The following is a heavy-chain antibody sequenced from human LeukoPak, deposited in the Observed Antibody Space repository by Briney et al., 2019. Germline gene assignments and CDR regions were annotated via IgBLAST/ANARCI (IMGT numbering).Heavy chain of an antibody. J-gene: IGHJ4*02. D-gene: IGHD1-7*01. CDR1: GLTFSRYN. CDR2: IGTSSNNI. CDR3: ASGTVGNYALDY. Sequence: GGSLTLSCAASGLTFSRYNMNWVRQAPGKGLEWVSSIGTSSNNIYYTDSVKGRFTISRDNAKNSLYLQVDSLRVEDTAVYFCASGTVGNYALDYWGQGTLVTVSS. V-gene: IGHV3-21*01.